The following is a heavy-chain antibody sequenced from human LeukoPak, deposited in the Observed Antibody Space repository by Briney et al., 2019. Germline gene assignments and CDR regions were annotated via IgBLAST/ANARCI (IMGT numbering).Heavy chain of an antibody. D-gene: IGHD3-22*01. J-gene: IGHJ4*02. CDR1: GGTFSSYA. V-gene: IGHV1-69*01. Sequence: SVEVSCKASGGTFSSYAISWVRQAPGQGLEWMGGIIPIFGTANYAQKFQGRVTITADESTSTAYMELSSLRSEDTAVYYCAKSRANYYDSSGTLDYWGQGTLVTVSS. CDR2: IIPIFGTA. CDR3: AKSRANYYDSSGTLDY.